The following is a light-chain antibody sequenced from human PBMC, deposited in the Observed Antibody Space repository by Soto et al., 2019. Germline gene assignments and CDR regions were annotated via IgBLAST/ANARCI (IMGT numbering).Light chain of an antibody. CDR1: KSVGSN. V-gene: IGKV3-15*01. CDR3: QQYKNWPPIT. Sequence: EIVMTQSPATLSAFPGERITLSCRASKSVGSNVAWYQQKRGQAPRLLIYSVSTRATGIAARFSGSGSGTEFTLTISTLQSKDSAVYYCQQYKNWPPITFGQGTRLEIK. CDR2: SVS. J-gene: IGKJ5*01.